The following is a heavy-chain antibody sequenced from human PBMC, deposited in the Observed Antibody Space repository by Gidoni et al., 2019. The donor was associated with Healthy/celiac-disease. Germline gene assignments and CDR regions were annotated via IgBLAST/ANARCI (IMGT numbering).Heavy chain of an antibody. CDR2: RHHSGNT. Sequence: QVQLQQWGEGVLKPSETLSLTCAVYGGSFSGYYWSWIIQPPWKGLAWSGERHHSGNTNYNPSLKSRVSISVDTSKNQFSLKLSSVPAADTSVYYCAITKCRTYYYGSGIYFSWGQGTLVTVSS. CDR3: AITKCRTYYYGSGIYFS. J-gene: IGHJ5*02. D-gene: IGHD3-10*01. V-gene: IGHV4-34*01. CDR1: GGSFSGYY.